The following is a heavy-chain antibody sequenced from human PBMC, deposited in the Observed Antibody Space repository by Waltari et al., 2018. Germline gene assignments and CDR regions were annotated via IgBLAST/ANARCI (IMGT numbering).Heavy chain of an antibody. CDR3: ARDSSGVPFWYLDL. CDR1: GGSISSSSYY. J-gene: IGHJ2*01. V-gene: IGHV4-39*07. Sequence: QLQLQESGPGLVKPSETLSLTCTVSGGSISSSSYYWGWIRQPPGKGLAWIGSIYYSGSTYYNPSLNSRGTISVDTSKNQFSLKLSSGTAADTAVYYCARDSSGVPFWYLDLWGRGTLVTVSS. CDR2: IYYSGST. D-gene: IGHD6-19*01.